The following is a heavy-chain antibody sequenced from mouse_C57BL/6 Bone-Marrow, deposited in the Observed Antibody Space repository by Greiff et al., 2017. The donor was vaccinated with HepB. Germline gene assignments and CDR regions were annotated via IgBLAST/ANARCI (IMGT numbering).Heavy chain of an antibody. D-gene: IGHD2-5*01. Sequence: EVKVVESGGGLVKPGGSLKLSCAASGFTFSDYGMHWVRQAPEKGLEWVAYISSGSSTIYYADTVKGRFTISRDNAKNTLFLQMTSLRSEDTAMYYCARPSNYVYFDVWGTGTTVTVSS. CDR3: ARPSNYVYFDV. CDR2: ISSGSSTI. J-gene: IGHJ1*03. CDR1: GFTFSDYG. V-gene: IGHV5-17*01.